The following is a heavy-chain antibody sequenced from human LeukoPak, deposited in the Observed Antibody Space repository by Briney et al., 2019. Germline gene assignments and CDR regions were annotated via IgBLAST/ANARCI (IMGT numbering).Heavy chain of an antibody. D-gene: IGHD3-9*01. CDR1: GGSISSYY. CDR2: IYHSGST. V-gene: IGHV4-59*12. J-gene: IGHJ5*02. Sequence: PSETLSLTCTVSGGSISSYYRSWIRQPPGKGLEWIGYIYHSGSTYYNPSLKSRVTISVDRSKNQFSLKLSSVTAADTAVYYCARDSSTGFDPWGQGTLVTVSS. CDR3: ARDSSTGFDP.